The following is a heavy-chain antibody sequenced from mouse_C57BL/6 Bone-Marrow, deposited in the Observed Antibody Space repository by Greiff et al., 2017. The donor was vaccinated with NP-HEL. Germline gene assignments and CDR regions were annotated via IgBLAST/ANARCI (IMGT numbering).Heavy chain of an antibody. CDR1: GYTFTDYY. Sequence: EVQLQQSGPELVKPGASVKISCKASGYTFTDYYMNWVKQSHGKSLEWIGDLNPNNGGTSYNQKFKGKATLTVDKSSSTAYMELRSLTSEDSAVYYCARGDYYGLYWYFDVWGTGTTVTVSS. J-gene: IGHJ1*03. D-gene: IGHD1-1*01. CDR2: LNPNNGGT. V-gene: IGHV1-26*01. CDR3: ARGDYYGLYWYFDV.